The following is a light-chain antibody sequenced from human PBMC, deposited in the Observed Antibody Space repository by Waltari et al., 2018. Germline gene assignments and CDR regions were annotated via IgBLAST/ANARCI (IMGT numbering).Light chain of an antibody. CDR1: QNIGRW. CDR2: EAS. J-gene: IGKJ1*01. Sequence: DIQMTQSPSTLSASVGDRVNITCRAGQNIGRWLAWYQQKPGKAPVLLIYEASSLESGVPSRFSGSRSGTEFTLTISSLQPEDFATYYCQQSYNVPTFGPGTKVENK. V-gene: IGKV1-5*03. CDR3: QQSYNVPT.